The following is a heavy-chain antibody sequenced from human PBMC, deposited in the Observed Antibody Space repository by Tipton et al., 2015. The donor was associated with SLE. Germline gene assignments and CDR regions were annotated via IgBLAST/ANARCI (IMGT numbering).Heavy chain of an antibody. V-gene: IGHV4-38-2*02. CDR1: GYFISGGYF. D-gene: IGHD2-21*02. J-gene: IGHJ3*02. Sequence: TLSLTCTVSGYFISGGYFWGWIRQPPGKGLEWIGEINHGGGTNYNPSLKSRVTILIDTSENKFSLNLKSVTAADTAVYYCARAPYCVADCHPDGFDIWGQGTLVTVSS. CDR3: ARAPYCVADCHPDGFDI. CDR2: INHGGGT.